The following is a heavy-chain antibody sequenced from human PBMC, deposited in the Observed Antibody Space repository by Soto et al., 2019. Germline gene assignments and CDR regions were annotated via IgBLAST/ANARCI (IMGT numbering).Heavy chain of an antibody. CDR2: ISYDGSNE. Sequence: GSLRLSCAASGFTFSSYGMHWVRQAPGKGLEWVAVISYDGSNEYYADSVKGRFTISRDNSKNTLYLQMNSLRAEHTAVYYCARDRYSYYDFWSGSLPYYYYGMDVWGQGTTVTVSS. CDR1: GFTFSSYG. CDR3: ARDRYSYYDFWSGSLPYYYYGMDV. J-gene: IGHJ6*02. V-gene: IGHV3-30*03. D-gene: IGHD3-3*01.